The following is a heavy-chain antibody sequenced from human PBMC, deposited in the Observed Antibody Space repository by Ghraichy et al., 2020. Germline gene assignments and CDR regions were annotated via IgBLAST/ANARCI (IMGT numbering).Heavy chain of an antibody. D-gene: IGHD3-9*01. Sequence: SETLSLTCTVSGGSISSYYWSWIRQPPGKGLEWIGYIYYSGSTNYNPSLKSRVTISVDTSKNQFSLKLSSVTAADTAVYYCARSRGAYYDILTGHDYWGQGTLVTVSS. V-gene: IGHV4-59*01. CDR1: GGSISSYY. CDR2: IYYSGST. J-gene: IGHJ4*02. CDR3: ARSRGAYYDILTGHDY.